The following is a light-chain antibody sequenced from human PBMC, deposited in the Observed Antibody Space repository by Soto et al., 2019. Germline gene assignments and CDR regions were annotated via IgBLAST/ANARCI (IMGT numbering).Light chain of an antibody. CDR3: CSYSSSTDYV. Sequence: QSALTQPASVSGSPGQSITISCTGTSSDVGTNNYVSWYQQHPGKAPKLIIYEVSGRPSGVSNRFSGSKSGNTASLTISGLQAEEEADYYCCSYSSSTDYVFGTGTKVTVL. CDR2: EVS. CDR1: SSDVGTNNY. J-gene: IGLJ1*01. V-gene: IGLV2-14*01.